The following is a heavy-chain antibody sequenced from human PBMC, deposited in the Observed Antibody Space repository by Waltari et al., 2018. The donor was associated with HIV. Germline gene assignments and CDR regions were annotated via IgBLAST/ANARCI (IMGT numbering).Heavy chain of an antibody. V-gene: IGHV3-30*04. CDR1: GFTFRSYA. D-gene: IGHD1-7*01. CDR2: ISYDGSNK. CDR3: ARDRNTWNFGDWFDP. J-gene: IGHJ5*02. Sequence: QVQLVESGCGVVQPGRSLRLSCAASGFTFRSYAMHWVRQAPGKGLEWLAVISYDGSNKYYADSVKGRFTISRDNSKNTLYLQMNSLRADDTAVYYCARDRNTWNFGDWFDPWGQGTLVTVSS.